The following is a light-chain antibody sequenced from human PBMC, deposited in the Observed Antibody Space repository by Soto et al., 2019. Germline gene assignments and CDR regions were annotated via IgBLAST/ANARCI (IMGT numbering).Light chain of an antibody. CDR2: GAS. V-gene: IGKV3-15*01. Sequence: EIVMTQSPATLSVSPGERATLSCRASQSVSSNLAWYQQKPGQAPRLLIYGASTWATGIPARFSGSGSGTEFTLTISSLQSEDFAVYYCQQYNNWPPLTFGQGTKLEIK. J-gene: IGKJ2*01. CDR3: QQYNNWPPLT. CDR1: QSVSSN.